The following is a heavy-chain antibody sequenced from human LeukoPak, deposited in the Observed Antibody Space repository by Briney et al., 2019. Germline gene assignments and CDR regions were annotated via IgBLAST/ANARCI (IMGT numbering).Heavy chain of an antibody. J-gene: IGHJ4*02. V-gene: IGHV4-4*07. CDR2: IYTSGST. D-gene: IGHD4-23*01. CDR3: ARVHVYGGNDHGDS. Sequence: SETLSLTCTVSGDSVSNYYWNWIRQPAGKGLEWIGRIYTSGSTNYNPSLKSRVTMSVDTSKNQFSLKLSSVTAADTAVYYCARVHVYGGNDHGDSWGQGTLVTVSS. CDR1: GDSVSNYY.